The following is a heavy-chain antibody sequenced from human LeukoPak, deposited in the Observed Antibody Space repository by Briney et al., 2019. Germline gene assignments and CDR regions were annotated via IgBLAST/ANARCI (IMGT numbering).Heavy chain of an antibody. D-gene: IGHD2-2*02. Sequence: PGGSLRLSCAASGFTFSSYWMNWVRQAPGKGLVWVSRIASDGSSTTYADSVKGRFTISRDNSKNTLYLQMNSLRAEDTAVYYCARDLHCSSTSCYTTFDYWGQGTLVTVSS. CDR3: ARDLHCSSTSCYTTFDY. CDR1: GFTFSSYW. J-gene: IGHJ4*02. V-gene: IGHV3-74*01. CDR2: IASDGSST.